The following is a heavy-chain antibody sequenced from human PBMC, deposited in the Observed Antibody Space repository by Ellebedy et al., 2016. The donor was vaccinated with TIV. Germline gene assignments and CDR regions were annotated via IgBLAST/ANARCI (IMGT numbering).Heavy chain of an antibody. V-gene: IGHV3-74*01. Sequence: GESLKISCAASGFTFSGYWMHWVRQAPGKGPEWVSRNNGDGTKTDYAESVKGRFTISRDNPKNSLILQMNSLRAEDTAVYYCVRLKVLAGYRLDSWGQGTLVTVSS. CDR1: GFTFSGYW. J-gene: IGHJ4*02. CDR3: VRLKVLAGYRLDS. CDR2: NNGDGTKT. D-gene: IGHD3-9*01.